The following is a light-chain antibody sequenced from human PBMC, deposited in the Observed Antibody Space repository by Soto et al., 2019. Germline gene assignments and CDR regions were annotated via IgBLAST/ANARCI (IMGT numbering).Light chain of an antibody. J-gene: IGLJ2*01. V-gene: IGLV2-8*01. CDR2: EVS. CDR3: SSYTSSSTVV. CDR1: SSDVGGYKH. Sequence: QSALTQPPSASGSPGQSVTISCTGTSSDVGGYKHVSWYQQHPGKAPKLMIFEVSKRPSGVPDRFSGSKSSNTASLTVSGLQAEDEADYYCSSYTSSSTVVFGGGTKLTVL.